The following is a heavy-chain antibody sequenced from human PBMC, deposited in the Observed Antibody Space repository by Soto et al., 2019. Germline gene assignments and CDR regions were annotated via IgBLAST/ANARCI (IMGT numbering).Heavy chain of an antibody. D-gene: IGHD6-19*01. CDR3: ARGSGWLTDY. CDR1: DVSTSNFF. V-gene: IGHV4-59*08. J-gene: IGHJ4*02. CDR2: IHSSGTT. Sequence: QVQLHEPGPGLVKPSETLSLTCTVSDVSTSNFFWKWFRQPPGKGLEWIGNIHSSGTTNYNPSLESRVTXXXXTSNXXXXLXMNSVTAADTAXYYCARGSGWLTDYWGQGSQVTVST.